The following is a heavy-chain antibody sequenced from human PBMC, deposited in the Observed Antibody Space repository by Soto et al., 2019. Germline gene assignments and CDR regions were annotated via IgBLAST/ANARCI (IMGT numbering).Heavy chain of an antibody. CDR1: GFTFSSYG. Sequence: GGSLRLSCAASGFTFSSYGMHWVRQAPGKGLGWVAVISYDGSNKYYADSVKGRFTISRDNSKNTLYLQMNSLGAEDTAVYYCAKLARGSGNYFDYWGQGTLVTVS. V-gene: IGHV3-30*18. J-gene: IGHJ4*02. D-gene: IGHD3-10*01. CDR3: AKLARGSGNYFDY. CDR2: ISYDGSNK.